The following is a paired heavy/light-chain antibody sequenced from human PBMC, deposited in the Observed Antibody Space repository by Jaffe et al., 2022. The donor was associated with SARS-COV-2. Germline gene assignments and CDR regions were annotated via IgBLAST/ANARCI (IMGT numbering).Heavy chain of an antibody. CDR2: IYSGGST. J-gene: IGHJ6*02. CDR1: GFTVTSNY. CDR3: ARGPGYYGVDV. Sequence: EVQLVESGGGLVQPGESLRLSCAASGFTVTSNYMSWVRQAPGKGLEWVSIIYSGGSTKYADSAKGRFTISRDNAKNTLYLQMNSLRPEDTAVYFCARGPGYYGVDVWGQGTTVTVSS. D-gene: IGHD2-8*02. V-gene: IGHV3-66*02.
Light chain of an antibody. V-gene: IGLV1-40*01. CDR3: QSYDSSLSGYV. Sequence: QSVLTQPPSVSGAPGQRVTISCTGSSSNIGAGYDVHWYQQLPGTAPKLLIYGNGNRPSGVPDRFSGSKSGTSASLAISGLQAEDEADYYCQSYDSSLSGYVFGTGTKVTVL. CDR1: SSNIGAGYD. J-gene: IGLJ1*01. CDR2: GNG.